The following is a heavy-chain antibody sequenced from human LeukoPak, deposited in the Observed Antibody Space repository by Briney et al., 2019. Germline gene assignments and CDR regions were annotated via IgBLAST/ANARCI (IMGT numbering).Heavy chain of an antibody. CDR1: GFTFSSYG. J-gene: IGHJ4*02. Sequence: GGSLRLSSAASGFTFSSYGMHWVRQAPGEGLEWVAVIWSNGRNKYYADSVKGRFAISRDNSKNTLDLQMNSLRADDTAVYYCVRELGPFTGFDYWGQGTLVTVSS. V-gene: IGHV3-33*01. CDR3: VRELGPFTGFDY. CDR2: IWSNGRNK. D-gene: IGHD3-16*01.